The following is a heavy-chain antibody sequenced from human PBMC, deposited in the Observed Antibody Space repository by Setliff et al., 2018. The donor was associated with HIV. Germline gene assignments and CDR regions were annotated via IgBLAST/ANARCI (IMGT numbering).Heavy chain of an antibody. CDR1: GYSFTSYW. Sequence: GESLKISCQGSGYSFTSYWIGWVRQMPGKGLEWMGIIYPGDSDTRYSPSFQGQVTISADKSISTAYVQWSSLKASDTAMYYCATWTRAETSENFQHWGQGTLVTVSS. J-gene: IGHJ1*01. D-gene: IGHD4-17*01. V-gene: IGHV5-51*01. CDR3: ATWTRAETSENFQH. CDR2: IYPGDSDT.